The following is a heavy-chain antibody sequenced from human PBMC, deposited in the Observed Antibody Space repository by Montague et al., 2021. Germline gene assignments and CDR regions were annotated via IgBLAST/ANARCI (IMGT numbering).Heavy chain of an antibody. J-gene: IGHJ4*02. D-gene: IGHD1-26*01. CDR2: IYYIGTT. CDR3: ARGVGLRAPFDY. CDR1: GGSISEFY. Sequence: SETLSLTCTVTGGSISEFYWSWSLQSPQKELLWIVYIYYIGTTNYNTSLKSRGTISADTSMNQFSLKLRSVTAADTAVYFCARGVGLRAPFDYWGQGTLVTVSS. V-gene: IGHV4-59*08.